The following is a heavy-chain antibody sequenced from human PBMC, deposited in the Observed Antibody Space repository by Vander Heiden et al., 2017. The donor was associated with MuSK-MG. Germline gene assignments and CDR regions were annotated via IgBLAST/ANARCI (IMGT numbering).Heavy chain of an antibody. J-gene: IGHJ5*02. Sequence: QLQLHEPGPGLVKPSEPLSSTSSVSGASITIDDFYWGQLRQPAGKWLEWIWTIYYSGITYYNPSLKSRVTMSVDTSKNHFSLKLTSVTAADTAVYFCARWFNNNWYVGSWGQGTLVTVSS. D-gene: IGHD1-1*01. CDR2: IYYSGIT. V-gene: IGHV4-39*02. CDR1: GASITIDDFY. CDR3: ARWFNNNWYVGS.